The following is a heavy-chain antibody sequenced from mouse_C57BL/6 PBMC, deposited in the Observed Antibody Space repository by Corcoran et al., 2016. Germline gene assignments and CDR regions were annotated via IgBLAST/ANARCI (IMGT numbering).Heavy chain of an antibody. CDR2: INPNNGGT. Sequence: EVQLQQSGPELVKPGASVKISCKASGYTFTDYYMNWVKQSHGKSLEWIGDINPNNGGTSYNQKFKGKATLTVDKSSSTAYMELRSLTSEDSAVYYCARRGPGCFDYWGQGTTLTVSS. D-gene: IGHD3-3*01. V-gene: IGHV1-26*01. J-gene: IGHJ2*01. CDR1: GYTFTDYY. CDR3: ARRGPGCFDY.